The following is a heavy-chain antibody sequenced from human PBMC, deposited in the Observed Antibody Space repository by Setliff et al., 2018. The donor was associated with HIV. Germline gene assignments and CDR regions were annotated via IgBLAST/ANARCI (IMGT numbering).Heavy chain of an antibody. D-gene: IGHD2-2*01. Sequence: GESLKISCKGSGYSFTNYWIGWVRQMPGKGLEWMGLIYPGDSDTRYSPSLQGQVTISADTSISTAYLQWTSLKASDTAMYYCARQPGLADMGRENYYCYYLDVWGKGTTVTVSS. CDR1: GYSFTNYW. J-gene: IGHJ6*03. V-gene: IGHV5-51*01. CDR3: ARQPGLADMGRENYYCYYLDV. CDR2: IYPGDSDT.